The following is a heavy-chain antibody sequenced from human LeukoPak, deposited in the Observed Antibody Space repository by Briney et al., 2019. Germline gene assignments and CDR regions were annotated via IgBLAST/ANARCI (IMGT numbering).Heavy chain of an antibody. CDR3: ARSLYYDSSGGYDY. Sequence: GGSLRLSCAASGFTFSSYAMRWVRQAPGKGLEYVSAISSNGGSTYYANSVKGRFTISRDNSKNTLYLQMGSLKAEDMAVYYCARSLYYDSSGGYDYWGQGTLVTVSS. CDR1: GFTFSSYA. CDR2: ISSNGGST. J-gene: IGHJ4*02. V-gene: IGHV3-64*01. D-gene: IGHD3-22*01.